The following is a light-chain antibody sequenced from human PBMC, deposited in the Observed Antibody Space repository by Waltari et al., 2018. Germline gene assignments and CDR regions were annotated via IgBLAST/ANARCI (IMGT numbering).Light chain of an antibody. CDR1: SSDVGGYNY. CDR3: CSYAGSYTFVV. Sequence: QSALTQPRSVSGSPGQSVTISCTGTSSDVGGYNYVSWYQQHPGKDPKLIIYDVSKRPSGVSCRFSGSKSGNSASLTISGLQAEDEADYYCCSYAGSYTFVVFGGGTKLTVL. CDR2: DVS. V-gene: IGLV2-11*01. J-gene: IGLJ2*01.